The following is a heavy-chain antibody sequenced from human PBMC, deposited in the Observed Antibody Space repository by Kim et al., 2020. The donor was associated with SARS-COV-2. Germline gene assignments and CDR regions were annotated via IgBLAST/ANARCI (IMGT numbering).Heavy chain of an antibody. CDR2: ISYDGSNK. D-gene: IGHD3-10*01. V-gene: IGHV3-30*04. Sequence: GGSLRLSCAASGFTFSSYAMHWVRQAPGKGLEWVAVISYDGSNKYYADSVKGRFTISRDNSKNTLYLQMNSLRAEDTAVYYCARGGAYMVRDREVDYWGQGTLVTVSS. J-gene: IGHJ4*02. CDR1: GFTFSSYA. CDR3: ARGGAYMVRDREVDY.